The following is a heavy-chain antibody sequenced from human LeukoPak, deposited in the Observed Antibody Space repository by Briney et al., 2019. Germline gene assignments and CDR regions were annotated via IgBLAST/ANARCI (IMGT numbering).Heavy chain of an antibody. CDR2: ISHDGNNK. J-gene: IGHJ4*02. CDR1: GFSFSKYD. V-gene: IGHV3-30-3*01. CDR3: AKDDGDYGSPFDY. D-gene: IGHD4-17*01. Sequence: GGSLRLSCAASGFSFSKYDMHWVRQAPGRGLEWVAVISHDGNNKDYVDSVKGRFTVSRDNSKNTLFLQMNSLRAEDTAVYYCAKDDGDYGSPFDYWGQGTLVTVSS.